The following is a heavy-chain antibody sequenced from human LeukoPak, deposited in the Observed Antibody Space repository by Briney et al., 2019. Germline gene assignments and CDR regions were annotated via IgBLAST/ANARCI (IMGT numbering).Heavy chain of an antibody. CDR3: ASHSYGYNH. V-gene: IGHV3-7*01. CDR2: IKQDGSEK. D-gene: IGHD3-16*01. CDR1: GIIITSYW. J-gene: IGHJ5*02. Sequence: GGSLRLSCAASGIIITSYWMSWVRQTPGKGLEWVANIKQDGSEKNYVDSVKGRSTIFRDNARNSLYLQMNSLRAEDTAVYYCASHSYGYNHWGQGTLVIVSS.